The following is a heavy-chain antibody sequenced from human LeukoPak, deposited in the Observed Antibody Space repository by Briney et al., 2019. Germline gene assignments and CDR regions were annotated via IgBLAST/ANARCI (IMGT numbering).Heavy chain of an antibody. CDR1: GYTFTGYY. V-gene: IGHV1-2*02. Sequence: ASVKVSCKASGYTFTGYYMHWVRQAPGQGLEWMGWINPNSGGTNYAQKFQGRVTMTRDTSISTAYMELSRLRSDDTAVYYCARDPIWLQLGGDAFDIWGKGTMVTVSS. CDR2: INPNSGGT. J-gene: IGHJ3*02. CDR3: ARDPIWLQLGGDAFDI. D-gene: IGHD5-24*01.